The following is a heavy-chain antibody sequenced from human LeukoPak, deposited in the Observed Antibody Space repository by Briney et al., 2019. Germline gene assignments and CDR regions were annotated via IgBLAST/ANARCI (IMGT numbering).Heavy chain of an antibody. V-gene: IGHV4-39*01. J-gene: IGHJ6*02. CDR2: IYYSGTT. CDR1: GGSISDIGYY. CDR3: ARCRGSGFDV. Sequence: SETLSLTCTVSGGSISDIGYYWGWIRRPPGKGLEWIGSIYYSGTTYDNPSLKSRVTISKDTSKNQFSLKLSSVTAADTAVYYCARCRGSGFDVWGRGTTVTVSS. D-gene: IGHD6-19*01.